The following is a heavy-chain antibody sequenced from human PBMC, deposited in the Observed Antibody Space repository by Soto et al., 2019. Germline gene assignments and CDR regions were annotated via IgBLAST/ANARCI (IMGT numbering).Heavy chain of an antibody. CDR2: ISSSSSTI. CDR1: GFTFSSYS. D-gene: IGHD3-10*01. V-gene: IGHV3-48*02. J-gene: IGHJ5*02. CDR3: ARVIYGSGSYIGWFDP. Sequence: GGSLRLSCAASGFTFSSYSMNWVRQAPGKGLEWVSYISSSSSTIYYADSVKGRLTISRDNAKNSLYLQMNSLRDEDTAVYYCARVIYGSGSYIGWFDPWGQGTLVTVSS.